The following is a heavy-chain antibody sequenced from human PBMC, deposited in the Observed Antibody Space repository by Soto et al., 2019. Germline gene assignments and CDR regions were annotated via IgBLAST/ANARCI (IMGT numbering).Heavy chain of an antibody. D-gene: IGHD1-20*01. V-gene: IGHV3-48*02. CDR3: ARAMSITGIYYFDY. CDR2: ISSSSSTI. CDR1: GFTFSSYS. Sequence: EVQLVESGGGLVQPGGSLRLSCAASGFTFSSYSMNWVRQAPGKGLEWVSYISSSSSTIYYAGSVKGRFTISRDNAKTSLYLQMNSLSNEDTAVYYCARAMSITGIYYFDYWGQGPLVTVSS. J-gene: IGHJ4*02.